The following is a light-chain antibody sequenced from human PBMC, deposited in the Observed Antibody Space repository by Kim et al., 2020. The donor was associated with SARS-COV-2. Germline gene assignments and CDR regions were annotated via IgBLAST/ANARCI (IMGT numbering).Light chain of an antibody. CDR1: NIGSKS. CDR3: QVWDGIIDHMI. Sequence: SYELTQPPSLSVAPGETARITRGGDNIGSKSVNWHQQKPGQAPLLIIHYDNDRPSGIPDRFSGSNSGNTATLTISRVEAGDEDDYYCQVWDGIIDHMIFGGGTKVTVL. V-gene: IGLV3-21*04. J-gene: IGLJ2*01. CDR2: YDN.